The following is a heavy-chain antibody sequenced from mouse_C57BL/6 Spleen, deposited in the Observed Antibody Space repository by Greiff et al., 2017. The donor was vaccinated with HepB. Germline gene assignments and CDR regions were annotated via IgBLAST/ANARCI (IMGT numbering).Heavy chain of an antibody. CDR1: GYTFTTYP. V-gene: IGHV1-47*01. CDR3: ARRGYDWYFDV. J-gene: IGHJ1*03. D-gene: IGHD2-2*01. CDR2: FHPYNDDT. Sequence: VKLVESGAELAKPGASVKMSCKASGYTFTTYPIEWMKQNHGKSLEWIGNFHPYNDDTKYNEKFKGKATLTVEKSSSTVYLELSRLTSDDSAVYYCARRGYDWYFDVWGTGTTVTVSS.